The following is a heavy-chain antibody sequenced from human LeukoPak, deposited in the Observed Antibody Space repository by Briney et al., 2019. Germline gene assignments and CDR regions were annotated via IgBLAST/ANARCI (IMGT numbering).Heavy chain of an antibody. CDR3: AQSYYDFWTGPIGY. Sequence: SETLSLTCTVSGGFISNFYWSWIRQPAGKGLEWIGRIYTSGNTNYNPSLKSRVTMSVDTSKNQFSLKLSSVTAADTAVYYCAQSYYDFWTGPIGYWGQGTLVTVSS. CDR2: IYTSGNT. V-gene: IGHV4-4*07. CDR1: GGFISNFY. J-gene: IGHJ4*02. D-gene: IGHD3-3*01.